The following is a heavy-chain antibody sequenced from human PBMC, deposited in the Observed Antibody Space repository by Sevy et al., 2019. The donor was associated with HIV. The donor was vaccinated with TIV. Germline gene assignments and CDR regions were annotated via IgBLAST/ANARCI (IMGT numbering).Heavy chain of an antibody. CDR3: ARDCSSTNCLWGLDV. J-gene: IGHJ6*02. D-gene: IGHD2-2*01. Sequence: GGSLRLSCAASGFTVSSNYMSWVRQAPGKGLEWVSVIYSDSNTYYADSVKGRFTISRDNAKNSLYLQMNSLRVEDTAMYYCARDCSSTNCLWGLDVWGQGTTVTVSS. CDR2: IYSDSNT. CDR1: GFTVSSNY. V-gene: IGHV3-53*01.